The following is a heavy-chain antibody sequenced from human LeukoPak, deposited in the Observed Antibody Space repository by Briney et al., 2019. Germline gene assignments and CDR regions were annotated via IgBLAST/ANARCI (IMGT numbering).Heavy chain of an antibody. D-gene: IGHD3-3*01. CDR1: GYTSTDYY. CDR3: ARRSGSDAFDI. Sequence: ASVKVSCKASGYTSTDYYMHWVRQAPGQGLEWMGGINPDSGGTNYAQKFQGRVTMTRDTSISTAYMELSSPRSDDTSVYYCARRSGSDAFDIWGQGTMVTVSP. V-gene: IGHV1-2*02. J-gene: IGHJ3*02. CDR2: INPDSGGT.